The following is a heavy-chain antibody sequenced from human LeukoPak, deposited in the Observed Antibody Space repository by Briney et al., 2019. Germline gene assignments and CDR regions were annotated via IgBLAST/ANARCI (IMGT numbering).Heavy chain of an antibody. CDR3: ARSTENYGIDY. CDR1: GFTFSSYE. J-gene: IGHJ4*02. Sequence: GGSLRLSCAASGFTFSSYEMNWVRQAPGKGLEWVSYIGSSGSSIYYADSVKGRFTISRDNAKNSLHLQMNSLRVEDTAVYYCARSTENYGIDYWGQGTLVTVSS. V-gene: IGHV3-48*03. CDR2: IGSSGSSI. D-gene: IGHD1-7*01.